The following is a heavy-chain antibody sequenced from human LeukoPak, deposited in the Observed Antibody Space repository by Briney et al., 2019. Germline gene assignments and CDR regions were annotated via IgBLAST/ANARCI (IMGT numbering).Heavy chain of an antibody. CDR3: ARTVMLSQVSDV. CDR2: IYYSGST. Sequence: SETLSLTCTVSGGSISSSSYYWGWIRQPPGKGLEWIGSIYYSGSTYYNPSLKSRVTISVDTSKNQFSLKLSSVTAADTAVYYCARTVMLSQVSDVWGQGTTVTVSS. CDR1: GGSISSSSYY. J-gene: IGHJ6*02. D-gene: IGHD3-16*02. V-gene: IGHV4-39*07.